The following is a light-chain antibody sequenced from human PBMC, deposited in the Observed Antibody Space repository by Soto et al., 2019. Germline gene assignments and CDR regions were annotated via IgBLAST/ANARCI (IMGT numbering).Light chain of an antibody. CDR2: AAS. Sequence: DIQMPQSPSSLSASVGDRVTIPCRPSKSFTSPLNWYQQKPGKAPKLLIYAASSLQSGVPSRFSGSGSGTDFTLTISSLQPEDFAAYYCQQTYSTPLTFGGGTKVEIK. J-gene: IGKJ4*01. CDR3: QQTYSTPLT. CDR1: KSFTSP. V-gene: IGKV1-39*01.